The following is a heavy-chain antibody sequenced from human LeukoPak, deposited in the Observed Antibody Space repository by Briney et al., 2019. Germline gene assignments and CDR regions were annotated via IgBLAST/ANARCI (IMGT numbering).Heavy chain of an antibody. CDR2: INPNSGGT. CDR3: ARDKLTITPTSNNWFDP. J-gene: IGHJ5*02. Sequence: ASVKVSCKASGYTFTGYYMHRVRQAPGQGLEWMGRINPNSGGTNYAQKFQGRVTMTRDTSISTAYMELSRLRSDDTAVYYCARDKLTITPTSNNWFDPWGQGTLVTVSS. CDR1: GYTFTGYY. V-gene: IGHV1-2*06. D-gene: IGHD3-3*01.